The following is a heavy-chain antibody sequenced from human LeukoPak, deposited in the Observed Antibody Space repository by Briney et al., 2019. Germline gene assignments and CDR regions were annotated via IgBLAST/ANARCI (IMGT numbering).Heavy chain of an antibody. CDR3: VRGRGVPEYYFDY. CDR2: IKPDGSST. Sequence: GGSLRLSCANSGFTFSSYWMHWVRQAPGKGLVWVSRIKPDGSSTTYADFVQGRFTISRDNAKNTLYLQMNSLRADDTAVYYCVRGRGVPEYYFDYWGQGTLVTVSS. D-gene: IGHD2-2*01. J-gene: IGHJ4*02. CDR1: GFTFSSYW. V-gene: IGHV3-74*01.